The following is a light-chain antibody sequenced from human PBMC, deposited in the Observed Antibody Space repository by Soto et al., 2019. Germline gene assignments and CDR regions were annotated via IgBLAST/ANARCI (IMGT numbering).Light chain of an antibody. CDR1: QSISSY. J-gene: IGKJ4*01. V-gene: IGKV1-39*01. CDR2: AAS. CDR3: QQSYSAPPT. Sequence: DIQMTQSPSSLSASVGDRVTITCRASQSISSYLNWYQQKPGKAPMLLIYAASSLQGGVPSRFSGSVSGTDFTLTISSLQPEDFATYYCQQSYSAPPTFGGGTKVEIK.